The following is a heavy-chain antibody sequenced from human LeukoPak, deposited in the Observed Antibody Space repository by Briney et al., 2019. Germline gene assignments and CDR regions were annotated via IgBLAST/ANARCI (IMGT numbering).Heavy chain of an antibody. Sequence: GGSLRLSCAASGFTFDDYAMHWVRQAPGKGLEWVSAISDSGGSTYYADSVKGRFTVSRDNSKNTLYLQMNSLRVEDTAVYYCVKTQTHFGDYRRDYWGQGTLVTVSS. V-gene: IGHV3-23*01. CDR3: VKTQTHFGDYRRDY. CDR2: ISDSGGST. D-gene: IGHD4-17*01. J-gene: IGHJ4*02. CDR1: GFTFDDYA.